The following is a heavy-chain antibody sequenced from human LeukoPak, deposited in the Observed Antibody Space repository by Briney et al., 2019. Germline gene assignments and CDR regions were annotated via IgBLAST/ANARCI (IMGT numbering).Heavy chain of an antibody. CDR3: TSSGSRWDYFDY. D-gene: IGHD4-23*01. Sequence: GGSLRLSCAASGFTFSSYGMSWVRQAPGKGLEWVARIKTKPEGGTTDYAAPVKGRFTISRDDSKDTLYLQMNRLKTEDTAVYYCTSSGSRWDYFDYWGQGTLATVSS. J-gene: IGHJ4*02. CDR1: GFTFSSYG. V-gene: IGHV3-15*01. CDR2: IKTKPEGGTT.